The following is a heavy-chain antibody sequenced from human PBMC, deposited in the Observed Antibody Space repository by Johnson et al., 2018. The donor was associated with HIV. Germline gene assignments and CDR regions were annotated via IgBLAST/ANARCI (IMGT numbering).Heavy chain of an antibody. CDR3: ARERDDSSGYYYHDAFDI. D-gene: IGHD3-22*01. V-gene: IGHV3-53*01. CDR1: GFTVSSNY. Sequence: VQLVESGGGVVQPGGSLRLSCAASGFTVSSNYMSWVRQAPGKGLEWVSVIYSGGSTYYADSVKGRFTISRDNSKNTLYLQMNSLRAEDTAGYYCARERDDSSGYYYHDAFDIWCQGTMVTVSS. CDR2: IYSGGST. J-gene: IGHJ3*02.